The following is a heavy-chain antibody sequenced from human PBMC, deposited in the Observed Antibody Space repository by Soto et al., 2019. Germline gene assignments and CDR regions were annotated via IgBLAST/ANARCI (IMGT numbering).Heavy chain of an antibody. CDR2: VSSSGRNT. CDR1: GFTFANHT. V-gene: IGHV3-30*04. J-gene: IGHJ4*02. D-gene: IGHD3-3*01. Sequence: QLQLVESGGGVVQPGRSLRLSCTASGFTFANHTMHWVRQAPGQGLEWVSLVSSSGRNTHYADSVKGRIIISRDNSKNTLFLQVNSLRPEDTAVYYCARDGVAPPWGDFDVWGQGTLVTVSS. CDR3: ARDGVAPPWGDFDV.